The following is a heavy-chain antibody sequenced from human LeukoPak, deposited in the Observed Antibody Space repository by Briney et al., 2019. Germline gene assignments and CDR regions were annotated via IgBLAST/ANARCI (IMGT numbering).Heavy chain of an antibody. D-gene: IGHD4-17*01. V-gene: IGHV3-23*01. Sequence: PGGSLRLSCAASGFTFSNYAMSWVRQAPGKGLEWVSVISGSGGSTYYADPVKGRFTISRDNSKNTLYLQMNSLRAEDTAVYYCAKSVESAVTTNPYFDYWGQGTLVTVSS. CDR3: AKSVESAVTTNPYFDY. CDR2: ISGSGGST. CDR1: GFTFSNYA. J-gene: IGHJ4*02.